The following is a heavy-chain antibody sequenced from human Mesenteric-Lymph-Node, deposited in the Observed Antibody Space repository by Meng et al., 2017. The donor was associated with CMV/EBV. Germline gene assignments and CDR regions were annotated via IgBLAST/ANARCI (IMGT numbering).Heavy chain of an antibody. V-gene: IGHV3-23*03. CDR3: AKGKYELIYSFDY. J-gene: IGHJ4*02. CDR2: IFGSGSKT. CDR1: GFTFDNYG. Sequence: GGSLRLSCAASGFTFDNYGMSWVRQAPGKGLEWVSLIFGSGSKTYYAVSMKGRFTISRENSKNMLYLQINNVRAEDTAVYYCAKGKYELIYSFDYWGQGTLVTVSS. D-gene: IGHD5-12*01.